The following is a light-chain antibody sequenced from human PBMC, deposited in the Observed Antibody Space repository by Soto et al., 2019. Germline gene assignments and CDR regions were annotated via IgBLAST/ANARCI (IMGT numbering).Light chain of an antibody. CDR1: SSDVGGYNY. CDR2: DVS. V-gene: IGLV2-14*01. Sequence: QSALTQPASVSGSPGQSITISCTGTSSDVGGYNYVSWYQQHPGKAPKLMIYDVSNRPSGVSNRFSGSKSGNTASLTISGFQAEDEADYYCSSYTSSSTPYVFGTGTKLTVL. J-gene: IGLJ1*01. CDR3: SSYTSSSTPYV.